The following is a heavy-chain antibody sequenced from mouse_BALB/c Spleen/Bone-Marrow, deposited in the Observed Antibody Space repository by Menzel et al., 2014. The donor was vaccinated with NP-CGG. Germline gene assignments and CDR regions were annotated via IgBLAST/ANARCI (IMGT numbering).Heavy chain of an antibody. D-gene: IGHD1-1*02. V-gene: IGHV3-2*02. CDR2: ISYSGST. CDR1: GYSITSDYA. J-gene: IGHJ4*01. Sequence: EVKLMESGPGLVKPSQSLSLTCTVTGYSITSDYACNWIRQFPGNKLEWMGYISYSGSTSYNPSLKSRISITRDTSKNQFFLQLNSVTTEDTATYYCARWGGYYAMDYWGQGASVTVSS. CDR3: ARWGGYYAMDY.